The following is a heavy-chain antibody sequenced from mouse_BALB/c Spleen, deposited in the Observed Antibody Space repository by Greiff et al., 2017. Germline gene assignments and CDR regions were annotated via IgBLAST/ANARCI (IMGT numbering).Heavy chain of an antibody. V-gene: IGHV1-14*01. CDR2: INPYNDGT. CDR3: ARSDDYDAWFAY. J-gene: IGHJ3*01. CDR1: GYTFTSYV. Sequence: EVQVVESGPELVKPGASVKMSCKASGYTFTSYVMHWVKQKPGQGLEWIGYINPYNDGTKYNEKFKGKATLTSDKSSSTAYMELSSLTSEDSAVYYCARSDDYDAWFAYWGQGTLVTVSA. D-gene: IGHD2-4*01.